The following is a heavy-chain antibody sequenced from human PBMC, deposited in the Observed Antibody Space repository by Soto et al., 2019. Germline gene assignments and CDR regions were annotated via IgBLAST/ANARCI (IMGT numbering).Heavy chain of an antibody. J-gene: IGHJ6*02. V-gene: IGHV4-39*01. CDR3: RSSSRYSTDV. CDR1: GGSITSRFY. Sequence: QLQLQESGPGLVKPSETLSLSCTVSGGSITSRFYWGWIRQPPGKGLEWIGSIYGTGNYYYNPSLKGRVTISADTSKNQFSLTLISVTAADTAVYYCRSSSRYSTDVWGQGATVTVSS. CDR2: IYGTGNY. D-gene: IGHD6-13*01.